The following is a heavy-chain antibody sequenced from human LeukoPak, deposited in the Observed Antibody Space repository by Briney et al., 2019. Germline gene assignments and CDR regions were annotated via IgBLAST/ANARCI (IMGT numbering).Heavy chain of an antibody. CDR3: AREGTLGVYFDY. V-gene: IGHV3-30-3*01. CDR2: ISYDGSNK. J-gene: IGHJ4*02. Sequence: GGSLRLSCAASGFTFSSYAMHWVRQAPGKGLEWVAVISYDGSNKYYADSVKGRFTISRGNSKNTLYLQMNSLRAEDTAVYYCAREGTLGVYFDYWGQGTLVTVSS. CDR1: GFTFSSYA.